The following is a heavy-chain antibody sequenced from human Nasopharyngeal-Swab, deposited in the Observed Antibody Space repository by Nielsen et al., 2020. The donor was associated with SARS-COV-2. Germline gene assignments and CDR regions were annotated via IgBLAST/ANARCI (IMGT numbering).Heavy chain of an antibody. CDR3: ARVYCSSTSCFYGMDV. V-gene: IGHV1-2*04. CDR1: GYTFTGYY. Sequence: ASVKVSCKASGYTFTGYYMHWVRQAPGQGLEWMGWINPNSGGTNYAQKFQGWVTMTRDTSISTAYMELSSLRSEDTAAYYCARVYCSSTSCFYGMDVWGQGTTVTVSS. J-gene: IGHJ6*02. CDR2: INPNSGGT. D-gene: IGHD2-2*01.